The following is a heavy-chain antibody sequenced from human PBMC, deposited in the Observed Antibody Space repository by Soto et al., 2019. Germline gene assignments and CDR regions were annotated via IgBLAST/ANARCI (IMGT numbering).Heavy chain of an antibody. V-gene: IGHV1-69*06. CDR1: GGTFSSYA. J-gene: IGHJ4*02. CDR2: IIPIFGTA. CDR3: ARVAKRYSYAPRWELGY. Sequence: QVQLVQSGAEVQKPGSSVKVSCKASGGTFSSYAISWVRQAPGQGLEWMGGIIPIFGTANYAQKFQGRVTIFADKSTSRAYMELSSLRSEDTAVYYCARVAKRYSYAPRWELGYWVQGPLVSVSS. D-gene: IGHD5-18*01.